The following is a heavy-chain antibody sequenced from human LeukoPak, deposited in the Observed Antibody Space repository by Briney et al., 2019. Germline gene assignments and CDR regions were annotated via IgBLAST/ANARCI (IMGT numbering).Heavy chain of an antibody. V-gene: IGHV4-39*01. CDR1: GGSISSSSYY. J-gene: IGHJ5*02. CDR2: IYYSGST. CDR3: ARSLVVPAARTFDP. D-gene: IGHD2-2*01. Sequence: PSETLSLTCTVSGGSISSSSYYWGWIRQPPGKGLEWVGSIYYSGSTYYNPSLKSRVTISVDTSKNQFSLKLSSVTAADTAVYYCARSLVVPAARTFDPWGQGTLVTVSS.